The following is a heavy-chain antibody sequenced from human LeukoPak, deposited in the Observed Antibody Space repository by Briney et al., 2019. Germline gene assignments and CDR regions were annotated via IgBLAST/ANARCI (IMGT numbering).Heavy chain of an antibody. CDR3: ARDKSVGATPLDY. Sequence: GGPLRLSCVASGFTFSSFWMSWVRQAPGKGLEWVANMKQDGSEKYYVDSVQGRFTISRDNANHSLYLQMNSLRAEDTAVYYCARDKSVGATPLDYWGQGTLVTVSS. D-gene: IGHD1-26*01. J-gene: IGHJ4*02. V-gene: IGHV3-7*05. CDR2: MKQDGSEK. CDR1: GFTFSSFW.